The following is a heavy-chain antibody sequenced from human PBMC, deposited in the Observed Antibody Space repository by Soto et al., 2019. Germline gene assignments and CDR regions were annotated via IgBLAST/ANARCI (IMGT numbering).Heavy chain of an antibody. V-gene: IGHV4-39*01. D-gene: IGHD3-22*01. CDR2: IYYSGST. Sequence: SETLSLTCTVSGGSISSSSYYWGWIRQPPGKGLEWIGSIYYSGSTYYNPSLKSRVTISVDTSKNQFSLKLSSVTAADTAVYYCARQHDSSGYYPNFDYWGQGTLVTVSS. CDR3: ARQHDSSGYYPNFDY. J-gene: IGHJ4*02. CDR1: GGSISSSSYY.